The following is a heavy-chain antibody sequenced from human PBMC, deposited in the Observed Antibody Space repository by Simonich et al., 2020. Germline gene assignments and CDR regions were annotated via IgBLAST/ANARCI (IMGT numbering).Heavy chain of an antibody. CDR3: AREAGDLWYFDL. CDR2: INSDGSST. V-gene: IGHV3-74*01. J-gene: IGHJ2*01. CDR1: GFTFSSYW. Sequence: EVQLVESGGGLVQPGGSLRLSCAASGFTFSSYWMHWVRQVQGKGRLCVSSINSDGSSTSYADSVKGRFTISRDNAKNTLYLQMNSLRAEDTAVYYCAREAGDLWYFDLWGRGTLVTVSS. D-gene: IGHD7-27*01.